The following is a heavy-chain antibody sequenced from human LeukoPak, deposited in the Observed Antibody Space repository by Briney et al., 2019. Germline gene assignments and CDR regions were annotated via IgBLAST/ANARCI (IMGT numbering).Heavy chain of an antibody. CDR2: INPGGGST. D-gene: IGHD1-1*01. Sequence: ASVKVSCKASGYTFTSYYIHWVRQAPGQGLEWMGIINPGGGSTGSAQKFQGRVTITTDESTSTAYMELSSLRSEDTAVYYCATSSGGYWGQGTLVTVSS. CDR1: GYTFTSYY. V-gene: IGHV1-46*01. J-gene: IGHJ4*02. CDR3: ATSSGGY.